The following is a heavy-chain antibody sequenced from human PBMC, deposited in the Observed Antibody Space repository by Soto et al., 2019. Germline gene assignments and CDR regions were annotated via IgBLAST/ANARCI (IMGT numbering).Heavy chain of an antibody. J-gene: IGHJ6*02. D-gene: IGHD6-19*01. V-gene: IGHV4-39*01. CDR3: ARQVSGWYENYYYYGMDV. Sequence: SETLSLTCTVSGGSISSSSYYWGWIRQPPGKGLEWIGSIYYSGSTYYNPSLKSRVTISVDTSKNQFSLKLSSVTAADTAVYYCARQVSGWYENYYYYGMDVWGQGTTVTVSS. CDR2: IYYSGST. CDR1: GGSISSSSYY.